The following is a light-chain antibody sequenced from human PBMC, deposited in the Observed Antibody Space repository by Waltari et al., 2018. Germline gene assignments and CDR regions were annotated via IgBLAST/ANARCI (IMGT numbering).Light chain of an antibody. CDR3: QQYDASSVT. V-gene: IGKV3-20*01. J-gene: IGKJ4*01. CDR1: QSISGSW. Sequence: EFVLTQSPGPLSLSPGERATLSYRASQSISGSWLAWYQQKPGQAPRLLIYGASSRATAIPDRFSGSGSGTDFTLTISRLEPEDFAVYYCQQYDASSVTFGGGTKVEIK. CDR2: GAS.